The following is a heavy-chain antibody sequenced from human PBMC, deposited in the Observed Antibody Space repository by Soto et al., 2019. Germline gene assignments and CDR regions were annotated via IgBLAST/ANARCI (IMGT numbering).Heavy chain of an antibody. D-gene: IGHD3-3*01. V-gene: IGHV4-34*01. CDR1: GGSFSGYY. Sequence: QVQLQQWGAGLLKPSETLSLTCAVYGGSFSGYYWSWIRQPPGKGLEWIGEINHSGSTNYNPSLKSRVTISVDTSKNQFSLKLSSVTAADTAVYYCARQSYDFWSGLSFDYWGQGTLVTVSS. J-gene: IGHJ4*02. CDR2: INHSGST. CDR3: ARQSYDFWSGLSFDY.